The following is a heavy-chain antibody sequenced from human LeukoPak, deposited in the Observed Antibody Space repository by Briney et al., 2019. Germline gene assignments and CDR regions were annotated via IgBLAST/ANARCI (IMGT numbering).Heavy chain of an antibody. CDR1: GFTFDDYG. V-gene: IGHV3-20*04. CDR2: INWNGGST. D-gene: IGHD6-13*01. CDR3: ARTGYSSSWRNYFDY. J-gene: IGHJ4*02. Sequence: GGSLRLSRAASGFTFDDYGMSWVRQAPGKGVEWVSGINWNGGSTGYADSVKGRFTISRDNAKNSLYLQMNSLRAEDTALYYCARTGYSSSWRNYFDYWGQGTLVTVSS.